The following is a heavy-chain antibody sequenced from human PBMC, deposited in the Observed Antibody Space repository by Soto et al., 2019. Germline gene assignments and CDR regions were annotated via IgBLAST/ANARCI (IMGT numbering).Heavy chain of an antibody. CDR2: INSDGSST. Sequence: SLSCAASGFAFSSYAMSWVRQAPGKGLVWVSRINSDGSSTSYAGSVKGRFTISRDNAKNTLYLQMNSPRAEDTAVYYCVRTSLVVAAATREDYWGQGTLATVSS. V-gene: IGHV3-74*01. CDR3: VRTSLVVAAATREDY. CDR1: GFAFSSYA. D-gene: IGHD2-15*01. J-gene: IGHJ4*02.